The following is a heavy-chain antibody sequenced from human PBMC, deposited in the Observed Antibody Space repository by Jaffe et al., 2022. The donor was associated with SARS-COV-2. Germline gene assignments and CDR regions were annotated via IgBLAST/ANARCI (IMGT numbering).Heavy chain of an antibody. CDR2: ISSSGSTI. D-gene: IGHD5-18*01. CDR1: GFTFSSYE. J-gene: IGHJ3*02. Sequence: EVQLVESGGGLVQPGGSLRLSCAASGFTFSSYEMNWVRQAPGKGLEWVSYISSSGSTIYYADSVKGRFTISRDNAKNSLYLQMNSLRAEDTAVYYCASSFVDTAMVFLGLDHGKAFDIWGQGTMVTVSS. V-gene: IGHV3-48*03. CDR3: ASSFVDTAMVFLGLDHGKAFDI.